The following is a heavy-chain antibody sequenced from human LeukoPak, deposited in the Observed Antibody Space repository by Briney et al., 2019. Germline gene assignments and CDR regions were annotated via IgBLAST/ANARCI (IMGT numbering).Heavy chain of an antibody. V-gene: IGHV3-30*02. CDR1: GFTFSSSG. Sequence: GGSLRLSCAASGFTFSSSGMHWVRQAPGKGLEWVAFIRYDASNKYYADSVKGRYTISRDNSKNTLYLEMNSLRAGDTAVYYCAKDRIGSGYYFDDYWGQGALVTVSS. J-gene: IGHJ4*02. D-gene: IGHD3-22*01. CDR3: AKDRIGSGYYFDDY. CDR2: IRYDASNK.